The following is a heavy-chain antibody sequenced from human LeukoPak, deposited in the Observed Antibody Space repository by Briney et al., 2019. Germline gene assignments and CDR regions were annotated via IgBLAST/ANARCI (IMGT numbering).Heavy chain of an antibody. CDR1: GYTFTGYY. CDR2: INPNRGDT. CDR3: ARDGSWSSISYSYY. V-gene: IGHV1-2*02. J-gene: IGHJ4*02. D-gene: IGHD2-2*01. Sequence: ASVKVSCKASGYTFTGYYIHWVRQAPGKGLEWMGWINPNRGDTKNEQRFQGRVTMTRNTSISTAFMELTRLRSADAAVYFCARDGSWSSISYSYYWGEGTLVTVSS.